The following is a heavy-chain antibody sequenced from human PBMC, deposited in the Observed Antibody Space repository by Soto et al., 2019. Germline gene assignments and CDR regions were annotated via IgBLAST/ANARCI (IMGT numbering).Heavy chain of an antibody. J-gene: IGHJ4*02. D-gene: IGHD3-10*01. CDR1: GFTFSSYA. CDR3: ANHLWFGELSN. CDR2: ISGSGGST. V-gene: IGHV3-23*01. Sequence: EVQLLESGGGLVQPGGSLRLSCAASGFTFSSYAMSWVRQAPGKGLEWVSAISGSGGSTYYADSVKGRFTISRESSKNTMYLQMNSLRAEDTAVNYCANHLWFGELSNWGQGTLVTVSS.